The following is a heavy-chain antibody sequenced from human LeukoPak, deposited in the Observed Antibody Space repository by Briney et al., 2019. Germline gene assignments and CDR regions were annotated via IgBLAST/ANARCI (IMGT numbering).Heavy chain of an antibody. CDR3: ARAYYNDAFDI. Sequence: GGSLRLSCAASGFTFSDYYMSWIRQAPGKGLEWVSYISSSGSTIYYADSVKGRFTISRDNAKNSLYLQMNSLRAEDTAMYYCARAYYNDAFDIWGQGTMVTVSS. D-gene: IGHD3-10*01. V-gene: IGHV3-11*01. J-gene: IGHJ3*02. CDR1: GFTFSDYY. CDR2: ISSSGSTI.